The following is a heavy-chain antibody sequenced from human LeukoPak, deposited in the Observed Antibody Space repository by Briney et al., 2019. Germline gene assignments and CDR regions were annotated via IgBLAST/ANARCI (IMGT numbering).Heavy chain of an antibody. J-gene: IGHJ4*02. D-gene: IGHD6-13*01. Sequence: GGSLRLSCAASGLTFSSYGMHWVRQAPGKGLEWVAVISYDGSNKYYADSVKGRFTISRDNSKNTLYLQMNSLRAEDTAVYYCAKDGSSWYFDYWGQGTLVTVSS. V-gene: IGHV3-30*18. CDR1: GLTFSSYG. CDR3: AKDGSSWYFDY. CDR2: ISYDGSNK.